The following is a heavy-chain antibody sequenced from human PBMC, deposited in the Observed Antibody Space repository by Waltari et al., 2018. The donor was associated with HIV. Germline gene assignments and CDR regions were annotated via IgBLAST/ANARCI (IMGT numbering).Heavy chain of an antibody. CDR2: ISGSGENR. J-gene: IGHJ5*02. D-gene: IGHD6-13*01. CDR1: GFSFSLYA. V-gene: IGHV3-23*01. CDR3: TKDPVTAVGNINWFDP. Sequence: EVQLLESGGGLVQPGGSLRLSCRDSGFSFSLYAMNWVRQAPGKGLEWVSGISGSGENRYYADSVKGRFTISRDNSKNKVFLQMKSLRPEDTAFYYCTKDPVTAVGNINWFDPWGQGTLVTVSS.